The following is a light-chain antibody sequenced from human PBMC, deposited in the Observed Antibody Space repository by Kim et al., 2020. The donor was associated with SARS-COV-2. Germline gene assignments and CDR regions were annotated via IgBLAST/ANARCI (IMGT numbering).Light chain of an antibody. Sequence: AAIGDRVIITCRASQDITNDLGWYQQRPGEAPKVLIYEASTLQNGVPSRFSGSGSGTEFTLTSSSLQPEDFATYYCLQHNNYPCTFGQGTKVEIK. J-gene: IGKJ1*01. CDR3: LQHNNYPCT. CDR1: QDITND. CDR2: EAS. V-gene: IGKV1-6*01.